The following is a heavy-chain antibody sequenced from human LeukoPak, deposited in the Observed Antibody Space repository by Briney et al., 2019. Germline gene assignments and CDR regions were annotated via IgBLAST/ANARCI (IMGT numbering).Heavy chain of an antibody. CDR3: TRPNPSGSYDY. CDR1: GFTFSGSA. D-gene: IGHD1-26*01. J-gene: IGHJ4*02. V-gene: IGHV3-73*01. Sequence: PGGSLRLSCAASGFTFSGSAMHWVRQASGKGLEWVGRIRSKANSYATAYAASVKGRFTISRDDSKNTAYLQMNSLKTEDTAVYYCTRPNPSGSYDYWGQGTLVTVSS. CDR2: IRSKANSYAT.